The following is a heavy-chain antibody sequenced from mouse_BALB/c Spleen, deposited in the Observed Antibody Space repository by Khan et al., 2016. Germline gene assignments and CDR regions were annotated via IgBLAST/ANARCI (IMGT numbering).Heavy chain of an antibody. CDR1: GYTFTDYY. CDR2: IFPGSGST. J-gene: IGHJ4*01. CDR3: ARSYYGYFAMDY. V-gene: IGHV1-77*01. D-gene: IGHD1-2*01. Sequence: QVRLQQSGTELPRPGASVKLSCKASGYTFTDYYLHWVMQRTGQGLEWIGEIFPGSGSTYYNEKFKGKASLTADPSSSTAYMQLSSLTSEDSAVYFCARSYYGYFAMDYWGHGASVTVSS.